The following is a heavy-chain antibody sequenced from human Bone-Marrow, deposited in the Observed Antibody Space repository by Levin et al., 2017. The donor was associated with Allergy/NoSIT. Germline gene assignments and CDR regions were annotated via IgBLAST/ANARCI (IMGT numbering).Heavy chain of an antibody. Sequence: ASVKVSCSVSGFTFSSYVMHWVRQAPGKGLEYVSAIWTTGDGTYYADSVKGRFTISRDNSKSTLYLQMSGLRVEDTAVYYCVKGSSAWFFLDYWGQGALVTVSS. CDR1: GFTFSSYV. CDR2: IWTTGDGT. J-gene: IGHJ4*02. D-gene: IGHD6-19*01. V-gene: IGHV3-64D*06. CDR3: VKGSSAWFFLDY.